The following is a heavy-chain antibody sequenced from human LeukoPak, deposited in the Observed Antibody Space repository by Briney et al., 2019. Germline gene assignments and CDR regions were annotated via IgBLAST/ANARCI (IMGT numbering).Heavy chain of an antibody. Sequence: GGSLRLSCAASGFTFGSYAMHWVRQAPGKGLEYVSAISSNGGSKYYANSVKGRFTISRDNSKNTLYLQMGSLRAEDMAVYYCARGCSSTSCPPDYWGQGTLVTVSS. CDR2: ISSNGGSK. D-gene: IGHD2-2*01. CDR1: GFTFGSYA. J-gene: IGHJ4*02. V-gene: IGHV3-64*01. CDR3: ARGCSSTSCPPDY.